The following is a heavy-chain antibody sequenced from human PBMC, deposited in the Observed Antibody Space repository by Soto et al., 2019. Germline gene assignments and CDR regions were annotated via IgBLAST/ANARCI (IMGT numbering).Heavy chain of an antibody. J-gene: IGHJ6*03. Sequence: GGSLRLSCSASGFTFSSYAMHWVRQAPGKGLEYVSAISSNGSSTYYADSVKGRFTISRDNAKNTLYLQMNSLRAEDTAVYYCARDGGAVAEYYYYYYMDVWGKGTTVTVSS. CDR2: ISSNGSST. V-gene: IGHV3-64*04. D-gene: IGHD6-19*01. CDR1: GFTFSSYA. CDR3: ARDGGAVAEYYYYYYMDV.